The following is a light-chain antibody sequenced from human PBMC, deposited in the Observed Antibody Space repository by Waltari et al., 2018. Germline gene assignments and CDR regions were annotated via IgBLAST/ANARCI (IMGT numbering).Light chain of an antibody. CDR3: MQATHWPGT. CDR1: QTLVYTDGISY. CDR2: KVS. V-gene: IGKV2-30*01. Sequence: DVGLTQSPLSLPVTLGQPASISCRSSQTLVYTDGISYLNWFHQRPGQAPRRLIYKVSKRDSGVPDRFSVSGSGTDFTLMISSVEADDVGVYFCMQATHWPGTFGQGTRLEIK. J-gene: IGKJ5*01.